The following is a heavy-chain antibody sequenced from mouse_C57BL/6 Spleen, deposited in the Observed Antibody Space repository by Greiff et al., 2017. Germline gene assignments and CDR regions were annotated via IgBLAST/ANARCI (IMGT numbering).Heavy chain of an antibody. CDR3: ARVYDGPWFAY. J-gene: IGHJ3*01. CDR1: GYTFTDYY. D-gene: IGHD2-3*01. V-gene: IGHV1-26*01. Sequence: VQLQQSGPELVKPGASVKISCKASGYTFTDYYMNWVKQSHGKSLEWIGDINPNNGGTSYNQKFKGKATLTVDKSSSTAYMELRSLTSEDSAVYYCARVYDGPWFAYWGQGTLVTVSA. CDR2: INPNNGGT.